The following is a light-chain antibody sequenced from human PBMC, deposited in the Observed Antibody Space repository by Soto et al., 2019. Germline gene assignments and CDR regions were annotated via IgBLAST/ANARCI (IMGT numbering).Light chain of an antibody. V-gene: IGKV3-20*01. CDR2: GAS. J-gene: IGKJ5*01. CDR1: QSVSSSY. CDR3: QQYGSF. Sequence: EIVLTQSPGTLSLSPGERATLSCRASQSVSSSYLAWYQQKPGQAPRLPIYGASSRATGIPDRFSGSGSGTDFTLTISRLEPEDFAVYYCQQYGSFFGQGTRLEIK.